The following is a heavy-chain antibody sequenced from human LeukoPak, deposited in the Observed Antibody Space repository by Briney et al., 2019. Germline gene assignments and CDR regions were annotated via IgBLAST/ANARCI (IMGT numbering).Heavy chain of an antibody. CDR2: ISAYNGNT. D-gene: IGHD2-8*01. Sequence: ASVKVSCKASGYTFTSYGISWVRQAPGQGLEWMGWISAYNGNTNYAQKLQGRVTMTTDTSTSTAYMELRRLRSDDTAVYYCARDRYCTNGVCPVYYYYGMDAWGQGTTVTVSS. V-gene: IGHV1-18*01. J-gene: IGHJ6*02. CDR3: ARDRYCTNGVCPVYYYYGMDA. CDR1: GYTFTSYG.